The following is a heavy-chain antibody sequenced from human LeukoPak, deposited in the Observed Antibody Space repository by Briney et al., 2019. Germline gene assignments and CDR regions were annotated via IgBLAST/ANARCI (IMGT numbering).Heavy chain of an antibody. CDR3: AKDYVDRGDY. CDR1: GVTFSSDA. Sequence: PGGALRLSCVASGVTFSSDAMTWVRQTPEKGLEWVSAISGSGGSTHYADSVKGVFPISRDNSKKTLYLKMNSLRAEDTAVYYCAKDYVDRGDYWGQGTLVTVSS. D-gene: IGHD5-12*01. J-gene: IGHJ4*02. CDR2: ISGSGGST. V-gene: IGHV3-23*01.